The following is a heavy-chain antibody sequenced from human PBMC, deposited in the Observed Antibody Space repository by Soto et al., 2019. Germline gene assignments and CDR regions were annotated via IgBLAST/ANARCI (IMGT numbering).Heavy chain of an antibody. CDR1: GGSVNIGTYY. J-gene: IGHJ4*02. CDR3: TRGGDAYKNGH. D-gene: IGHD2-21*01. V-gene: IGHV4-61*01. CDR2: IHYSGST. Sequence: QVQLQESGPGLVKPSETLSLTCTVPGGSVNIGTYYCSWIRQPPGKGLEWIGFIHYSGSTNYNPYLKSRVTMSVDTSKNQFSLKLTSVNAADTAVYYCTRGGDAYKNGHWGQGTLVTVSS.